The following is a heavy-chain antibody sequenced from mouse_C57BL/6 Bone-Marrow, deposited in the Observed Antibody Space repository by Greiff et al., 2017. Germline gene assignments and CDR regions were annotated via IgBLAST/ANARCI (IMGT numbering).Heavy chain of an antibody. J-gene: IGHJ1*03. D-gene: IGHD2-1*01. CDR1: GYTFTSYW. V-gene: IGHV1-55*01. CDR3: ASTPLYYGNSFWYFDV. CDR2: IYPGSGST. Sequence: QVQLQQPGAELVKPGASVKMSCKASGYTFTSYWITWVKQRPGQGLEWIGDIYPGSGSTNYNEKFKSKATLTVDTSSSTAYMQLSSLTSEYSAVYYCASTPLYYGNSFWYFDVWGTGTTVTVSS.